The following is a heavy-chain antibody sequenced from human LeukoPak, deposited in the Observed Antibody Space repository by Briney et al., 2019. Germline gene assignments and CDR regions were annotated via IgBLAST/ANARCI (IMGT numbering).Heavy chain of an antibody. J-gene: IGHJ4*02. CDR1: GGSINNYY. D-gene: IGHD3-22*01. Sequence: SETLSPTCTVSGGSINNYYGIWIRQPPGKGLDGSGYIVYSGNTNYNPSLKTRVNISVDTSKNQFPLKLSYVTLGDTAVYSCARGYYDSSGYYYYFDYWGQGTLVPVSS. CDR2: IVYSGNT. V-gene: IGHV4-59*08. CDR3: ARGYYDSSGYYYYFDY.